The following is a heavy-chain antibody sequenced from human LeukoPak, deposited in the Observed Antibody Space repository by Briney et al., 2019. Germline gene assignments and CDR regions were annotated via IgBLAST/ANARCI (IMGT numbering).Heavy chain of an antibody. Sequence: SVKVSCKASGGTFSSYAISWVRQAPGQGLEWMGRIIPIFGTANYAQKFQGRVTITTDESTSTAYMGLSSLRSEDTAVYYCARPLRSGYYYNAFDIWGQGTMVTVSS. CDR1: GGTFSSYA. CDR3: ARPLRSGYYYNAFDI. J-gene: IGHJ3*02. V-gene: IGHV1-69*05. CDR2: IIPIFGTA. D-gene: IGHD3-22*01.